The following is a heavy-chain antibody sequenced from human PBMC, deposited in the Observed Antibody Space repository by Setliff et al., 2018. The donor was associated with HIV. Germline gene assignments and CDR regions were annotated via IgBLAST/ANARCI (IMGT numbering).Heavy chain of an antibody. V-gene: IGHV4-34*01. CDR1: GESFKGYY. CDR2: ISHTENT. D-gene: IGHD3-16*01. J-gene: IGHJ4*02. Sequence: SETLSLTCAVYGESFKGYYWNWIRQSPGKGLQWIGEISHTENTNFHWSLKSRITMSVDTSKNQFSLTLTSLTTADTGLYFCARGSSFGWDNHYFDYWSQGTLVTAPQ. CDR3: ARGSSFGWDNHYFDY.